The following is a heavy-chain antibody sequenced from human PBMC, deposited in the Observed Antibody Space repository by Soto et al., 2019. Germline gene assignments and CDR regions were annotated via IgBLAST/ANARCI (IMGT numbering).Heavy chain of an antibody. CDR1: NGSISSGGYS. D-gene: IGHD3-22*01. V-gene: IGHV4-30-2*01. Sequence: SETLSLTCAVSNGSISSGGYSWSWIRQPPGKGLEWIGYIYHGGSTFYNPSLKSRVTISVDRSKNQFSLKLSSVTAADTAVYYCARNRYAPDYYDSSGYYWGQGTLVTVSS. J-gene: IGHJ4*02. CDR2: IYHGGST. CDR3: ARNRYAPDYYDSSGYY.